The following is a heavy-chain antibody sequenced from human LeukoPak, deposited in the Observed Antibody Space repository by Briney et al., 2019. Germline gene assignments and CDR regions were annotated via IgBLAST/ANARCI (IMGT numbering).Heavy chain of an antibody. J-gene: IGHJ5*02. CDR2: INPNSGGT. V-gene: IGHV1-2*02. CDR3: ARGYDKFDP. Sequence: GASVKVTCKASGYTLTGYYIHWVRQAPGQGLEWMGWINPNSGGTDYAQKFQGTVTMTRDTSISTAYMELSRLTSDDTAVYYCARGYDKFDPWGQGTLVTVPS. D-gene: IGHD3-9*01. CDR1: GYTLTGYY.